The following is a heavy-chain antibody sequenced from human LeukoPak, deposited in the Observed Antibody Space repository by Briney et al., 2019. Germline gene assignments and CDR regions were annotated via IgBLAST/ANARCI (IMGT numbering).Heavy chain of an antibody. Sequence: GGSLRLSCAGSGFTVSTNYMSWVRQAPGKGLEWFSILYSTGTTYYADSVNSRFTICRDNSKNTLYLQMNSLRAEDTAVYYCARRGDCSSTSCLFFDYWGQGTLVTVSS. CDR2: LYSTGTT. V-gene: IGHV3-66*02. J-gene: IGHJ4*02. CDR3: ARRGDCSSTSCLFFDY. CDR1: GFTVSTNY. D-gene: IGHD2-2*01.